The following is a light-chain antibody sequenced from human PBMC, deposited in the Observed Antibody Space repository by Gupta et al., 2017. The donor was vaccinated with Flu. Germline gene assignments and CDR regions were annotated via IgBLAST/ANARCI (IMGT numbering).Light chain of an antibody. CDR3: NSRDSTDNHQAV. Sequence: SSELTQDPAVSVALGQTVRMTCQGDSPRNSYASWYQQKPGQAPVLVIYAKNIRPSGIPDRFSGSSSGNTASLTITGAQAEDEADYYCNSRDSTDNHQAVFGGGTKLTVL. J-gene: IGLJ2*01. CDR2: AKN. CDR1: SPRNSY. V-gene: IGLV3-19*01.